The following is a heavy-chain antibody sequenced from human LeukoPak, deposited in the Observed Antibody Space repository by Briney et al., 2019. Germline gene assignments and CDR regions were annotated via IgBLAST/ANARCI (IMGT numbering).Heavy chain of an antibody. CDR2: IGITSEYI. D-gene: IGHD4-17*01. CDR3: AKDPNGDYVGAFAT. CDR1: GFTITAYA. Sequence: GGSLRLSCAASGFTITAYAMSWVRQSPGKGLEWVSGIGITSEYIHYADSVKGRFTISRDNSKNTVYLEMSSLRAEDAAVYYCAKDPNGDYVGAFATWGQGTMVIVSS. J-gene: IGHJ3*02. V-gene: IGHV3-23*01.